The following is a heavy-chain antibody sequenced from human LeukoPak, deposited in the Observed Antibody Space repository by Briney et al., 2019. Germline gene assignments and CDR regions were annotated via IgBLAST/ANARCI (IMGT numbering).Heavy chain of an antibody. J-gene: IGHJ4*02. CDR1: GFTFSSYA. CDR2: ISGSGGST. V-gene: IGHV3-23*01. D-gene: IGHD3-16*02. Sequence: GGSLRLSCAASGFTFSSYAMSWVRQAPGKGLEWVSAISGSGGSTYYADSVKGRFTISRDNSKNTLYLQMNSLRAEDTAVYYCASFSGPPYDYVWGSYRYYYWGQGTLVTVSS. CDR3: ASFSGPPYDYVWGSYRYYY.